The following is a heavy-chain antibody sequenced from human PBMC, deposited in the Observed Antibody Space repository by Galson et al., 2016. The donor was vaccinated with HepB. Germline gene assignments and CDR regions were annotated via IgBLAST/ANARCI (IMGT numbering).Heavy chain of an antibody. CDR2: ISSSGTHT. CDR3: ARVFETTAAGTYDY. D-gene: IGHD6-13*01. V-gene: IGHV3-11*06. Sequence: SLRLSCAASGFTFSDFYMTWIRLAPGKGLEWVSYISSSGTHTPYADTVRGRFTISRDNAKNSLYLEMNSLRAEDTAVYFCARVFETTAAGTYDYWGQGTLVTGSS. CDR1: GFTFSDFY. J-gene: IGHJ4*02.